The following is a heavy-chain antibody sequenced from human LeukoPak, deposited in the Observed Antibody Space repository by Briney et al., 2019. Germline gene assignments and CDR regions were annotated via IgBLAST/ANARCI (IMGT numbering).Heavy chain of an antibody. Sequence: SETLSLTCTVSGGSTSNYYWSWIRQPAGEGLEWIGRIYSSGSTNYNPSLKSRMTMSVDTSKNQFSLKLSSVTAADTAVYYCARGGSSLFDYWGQGTLVTVSS. CDR2: IYSSGST. V-gene: IGHV4-4*07. J-gene: IGHJ4*02. CDR3: ARGGSSLFDY. D-gene: IGHD1-26*01. CDR1: GGSTSNYY.